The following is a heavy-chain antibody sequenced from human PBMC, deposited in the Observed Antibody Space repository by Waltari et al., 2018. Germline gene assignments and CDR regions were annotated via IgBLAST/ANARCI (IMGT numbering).Heavy chain of an antibody. CDR3: AKDNDYYYYYGMDV. CDR2: ISWNSGSI. Sequence: EVQLVESGGGLVQPGRSLRLSCAASGFTFDYYAMHWVRQPPGKGLEWVSGISWNSGSIGYADSVKGRFTISRDNAKNSLYLQMNSLRAEDTALYYCAKDNDYYYYYGMDVWGQGTTVTVSS. J-gene: IGHJ6*02. V-gene: IGHV3-9*01. CDR1: GFTFDYYA.